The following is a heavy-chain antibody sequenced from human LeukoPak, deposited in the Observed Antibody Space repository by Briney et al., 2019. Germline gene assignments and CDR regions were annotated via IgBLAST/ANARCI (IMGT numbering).Heavy chain of an antibody. D-gene: IGHD2-15*01. J-gene: IGHJ5*02. Sequence: SETLSLTCAVYGGSFSGYYWSWIRQPPGKGLEWIGEINHSGSTNYNPSLKSRVTISADTSKNQFSLKLSSVTAADTAVYYCARGGFSDNWFDPWGQGALVTVSS. CDR2: INHSGST. CDR3: ARGGFSDNWFDP. V-gene: IGHV4-34*01. CDR1: GGSFSGYY.